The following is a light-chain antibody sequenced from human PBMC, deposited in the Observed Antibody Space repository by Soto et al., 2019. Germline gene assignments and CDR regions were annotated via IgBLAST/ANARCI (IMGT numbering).Light chain of an antibody. CDR3: QQYKNWPHT. CDR2: GAS. V-gene: IGKV3-15*01. J-gene: IGKJ1*01. CDR1: QSVSDN. Sequence: EIVLTQSPGTLSLSPGERATLSCRASQSVSDNLAWYQQRPGQGPRLLIYGASTRATGIPARFSGSGSGTEFTLTISSLQSEDFAVYYCQQYKNWPHTFGQGTRWIS.